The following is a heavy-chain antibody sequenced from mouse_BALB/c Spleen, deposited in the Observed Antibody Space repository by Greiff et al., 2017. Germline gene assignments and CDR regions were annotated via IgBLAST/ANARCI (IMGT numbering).Heavy chain of an antibody. CDR2: ISSGSSTI. J-gene: IGHJ4*01. D-gene: IGHD3-1*01. Sequence: VQLKESGGGLVQPGGSRKLSCAASGFTFSSFGMHWVRQAPEKGLEWVAYISSGSSTIYYADTVKGRFTISRDNPKNTLFLQMTSLRSEDTAMYYCAREGRAGAMDYWGQGTSVTVSS. CDR3: AREGRAGAMDY. V-gene: IGHV5-17*02. CDR1: GFTFSSFG.